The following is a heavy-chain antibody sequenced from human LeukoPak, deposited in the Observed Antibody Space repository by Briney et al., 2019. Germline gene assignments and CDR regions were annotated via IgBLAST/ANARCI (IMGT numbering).Heavy chain of an antibody. CDR3: TTHQGGGSYKFP. CDR1: GFTFSDAW. V-gene: IGHV3-15*01. Sequence: GGSLRLSCAASGFTFSDAWMSWVRQAPGKGLEWVGRIKAKTDGGATDYGAPVKGRFTISRDDPKNTLDLQMNSLKTEDTAMYYCTTHQGGGSYKFPWGQGTLVTVSS. J-gene: IGHJ5*02. D-gene: IGHD1-26*01. CDR2: IKAKTDGGAT.